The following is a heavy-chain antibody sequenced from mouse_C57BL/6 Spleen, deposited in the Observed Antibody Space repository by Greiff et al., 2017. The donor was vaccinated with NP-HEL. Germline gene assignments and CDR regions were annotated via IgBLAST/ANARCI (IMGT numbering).Heavy chain of an antibody. J-gene: IGHJ3*01. V-gene: IGHV5-9-1*02. D-gene: IGHD1-1*01. CDR3: TRDGDYYGSSSPWFAY. Sequence: EVKLVESGEGLVKPGGSLKLSCAASGFTFSSYAMSWVRQTPEKRLEWVAYISSGGDYIYYADTVKGRFTISRDNARNTLYLQMSSLKSEDTAMYYCTRDGDYYGSSSPWFAYWGQGTLVTVSA. CDR1: GFTFSSYA. CDR2: ISSGGDYI.